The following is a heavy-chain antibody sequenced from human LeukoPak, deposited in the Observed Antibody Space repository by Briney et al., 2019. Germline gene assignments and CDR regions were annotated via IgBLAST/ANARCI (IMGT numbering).Heavy chain of an antibody. CDR2: TSYDGSNK. CDR1: GFTFSSYG. V-gene: IGHV3-30*18. J-gene: IGHJ4*02. D-gene: IGHD3-22*01. Sequence: RGSLRLSCAASGFTFSSYGMHWVRQAPGKGLEWVAVTSYDGSNKYYADSVKGRFTISRDNSKNTLYLQMNSLRAEDTAVYYCAKDGTRHYYDSSGYYFDYWGQGTLVTVSS. CDR3: AKDGTRHYYDSSGYYFDY.